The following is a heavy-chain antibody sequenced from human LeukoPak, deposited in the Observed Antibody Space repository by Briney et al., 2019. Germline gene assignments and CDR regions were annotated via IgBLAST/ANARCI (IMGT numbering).Heavy chain of an antibody. Sequence: SETLSLTCTVSGGSISSYYWSWIRQPPGKGLEWIGYIYYSGSTNYNPSLKCRVTISVDTSKNQFSLKLSSVTAADTAVYYCARAQIVATPQTHHFDYWGQGTLVTVSS. V-gene: IGHV4-59*01. CDR3: ARAQIVATPQTHHFDY. D-gene: IGHD5-12*01. J-gene: IGHJ4*02. CDR2: IYYSGST. CDR1: GGSISSYY.